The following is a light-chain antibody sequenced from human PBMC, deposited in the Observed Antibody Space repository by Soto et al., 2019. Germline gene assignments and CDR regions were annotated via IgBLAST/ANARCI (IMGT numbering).Light chain of an antibody. Sequence: EILLTQSPGTLSLSPGERATLSCRASQSVRNSYLAWYQQKPGQAPRLLIYGASGRATGIPDRFSGSGSGTDFPVTISRLEPEDFAVYYCQQYGSSPYTFGQGTKLEI. V-gene: IGKV3-20*01. CDR1: QSVRNSY. CDR3: QQYGSSPYT. CDR2: GAS. J-gene: IGKJ2*01.